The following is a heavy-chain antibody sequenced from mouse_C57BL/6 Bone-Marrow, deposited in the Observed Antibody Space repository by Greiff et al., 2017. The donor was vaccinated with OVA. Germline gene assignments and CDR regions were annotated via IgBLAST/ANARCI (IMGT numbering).Heavy chain of an antibody. J-gene: IGHJ1*03. V-gene: IGHV14-4*01. D-gene: IGHD2-2*01. CDR1: GFNIKDDY. Sequence: VHVKQSGAELVRPGASVKLSCTASGFNIKDDYMHWVKQRPEQGLEWIGWIDPENGDTEYASKVQGKDTITADTSSNTAYLQLSSLTSEDTAVYYCTPYGYDGAWWYFDVWGTGTTVTVSS. CDR2: IDPENGDT. CDR3: TPYGYDGAWWYFDV.